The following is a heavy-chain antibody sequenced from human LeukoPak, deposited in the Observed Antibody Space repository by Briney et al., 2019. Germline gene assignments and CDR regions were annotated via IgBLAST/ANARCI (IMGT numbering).Heavy chain of an antibody. J-gene: IGHJ4*02. CDR3: ARESVAGTGY. CDR1: GFTFSSYS. D-gene: IGHD6-13*01. CDR2: ISSSSSYI. Sequence: GGSLRLSCEASGFTFSSYSMNWVRQAPGKGLEWVSSISSSSSYIYYADSVKGRFTISRDNAKNSLYLQMNSLRAEDTAVYYCARESVAGTGYWGQGTLVTVSS. V-gene: IGHV3-21*01.